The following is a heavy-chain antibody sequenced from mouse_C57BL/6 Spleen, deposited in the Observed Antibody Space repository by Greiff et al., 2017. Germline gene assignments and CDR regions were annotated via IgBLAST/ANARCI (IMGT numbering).Heavy chain of an antibody. CDR2: IYPRSGNT. V-gene: IGHV1-81*01. CDR1: GYTFTSYG. D-gene: IGHD2-5*01. J-gene: IGHJ4*01. Sequence: QVQLKESGAELARPGASVKLSCKASGYTFTSYGISWVKQRTGQGLEWIGEIYPRSGNTYYNEKFKGKATLTADKSSSTAYMELRSLTSEDSAVYFCARYYYSNSLYAMDYWGQGTSVTVSS. CDR3: ARYYYSNSLYAMDY.